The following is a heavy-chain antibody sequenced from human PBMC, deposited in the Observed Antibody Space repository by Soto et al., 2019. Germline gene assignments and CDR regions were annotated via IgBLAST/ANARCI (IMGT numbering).Heavy chain of an antibody. V-gene: IGHV3-7*01. D-gene: IGHD6-13*01. CDR1: GFTFSSYW. Sequence: GGSLRLSCAASGFTFSSYWMSWVRQAPGKGLEWVANIKQDGSEKCYVDSVKGRFTISRDNAKNSLYLQMNSLRAEDTAVYYCARDLSGIAAAGDYWGQGTLVTVSS. CDR3: ARDLSGIAAAGDY. CDR2: IKQDGSEK. J-gene: IGHJ4*02.